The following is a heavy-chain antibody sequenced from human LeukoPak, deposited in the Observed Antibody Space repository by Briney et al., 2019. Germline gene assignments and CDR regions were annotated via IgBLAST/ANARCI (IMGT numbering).Heavy chain of an antibody. CDR3: ARDRGYDSSGYYGY. CDR1: GFTFSSYS. V-gene: IGHV3-21*01. D-gene: IGHD3-22*01. J-gene: IGHJ4*02. Sequence: GGSLRLSCAASGFTFSSYSMNWVRQAPGKGLEWVSSISSSSSYIYYADSVKGRFTISRDNAKNSLYLQMNSLRAEDTAVYYCARDRGYDSSGYYGYWGQGALLTASS. CDR2: ISSSSSYI.